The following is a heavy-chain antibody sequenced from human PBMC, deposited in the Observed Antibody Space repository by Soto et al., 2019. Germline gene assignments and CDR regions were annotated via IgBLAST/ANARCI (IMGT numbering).Heavy chain of an antibody. J-gene: IGHJ3*02. V-gene: IGHV3-64*01. CDR1: GFTFSSYA. Sequence: GGSLRLSCAASGFTFSSYAMHWVRQAPGKGLEYVSAISSNGGSTYYANSVKGRFTISRDNSKNTLYLQMGSLRAEDMAVYYCARDLARDYGDYVLGDAFDIWGQGTMVTVSS. CDR3: ARDLARDYGDYVLGDAFDI. D-gene: IGHD4-17*01. CDR2: ISSNGGST.